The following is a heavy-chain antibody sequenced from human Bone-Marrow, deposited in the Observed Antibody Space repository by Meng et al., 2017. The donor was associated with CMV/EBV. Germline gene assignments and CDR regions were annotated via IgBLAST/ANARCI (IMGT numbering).Heavy chain of an antibody. CDR3: ARIGGNYYPFDY. V-gene: IGHV1-46*01. CDR2: INPVGGST. J-gene: IGHJ4*02. CDR1: RYTVTKDY. Sequence: KAPRYTVTKDYLHRVRQAHGQGLEWMGIINPVGGSTSYAQKCQGRITMTSDTSTSTVYMELSSLRSEDTAVYYCARIGGNYYPFDYWGQGTLVTVSS. D-gene: IGHD1-26*01.